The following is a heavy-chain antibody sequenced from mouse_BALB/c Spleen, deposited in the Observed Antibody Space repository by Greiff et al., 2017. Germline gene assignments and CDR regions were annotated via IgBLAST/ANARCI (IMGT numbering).Heavy chain of an antibody. J-gene: IGHJ2*01. V-gene: IGHV3-2*02. Sequence: EVQGVESGPGLVKPSQSLSLTCTVTGYSITSDYAWNWIRQFPGNKLEWMGYISYSGSTSYNPSLKSRISITRDTSKNQFFLQLNSVTTEDTATYYCASRSPHYYGSSLDYWGQGTTLTVSS. CDR3: ASRSPHYYGSSLDY. CDR2: ISYSGST. CDR1: GYSITSDYA. D-gene: IGHD1-1*01.